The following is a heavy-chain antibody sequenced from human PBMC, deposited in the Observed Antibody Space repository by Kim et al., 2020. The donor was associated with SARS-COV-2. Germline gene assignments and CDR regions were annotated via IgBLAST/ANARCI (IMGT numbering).Heavy chain of an antibody. CDR2: IDPSDSYT. Sequence: GESLKISCKGSGYSFTSYWISWVRQMPGKGLEWMGRIDPSDSYTNYSPSFQGHVTISADKSISTAYLQWSSLKASDTAMYYCARHQGYCSSTSCYTYYYGMDVWGQGTTVTVSS. D-gene: IGHD2-2*02. CDR3: ARHQGYCSSTSCYTYYYGMDV. J-gene: IGHJ6*02. CDR1: GYSFTSYW. V-gene: IGHV5-10-1*01.